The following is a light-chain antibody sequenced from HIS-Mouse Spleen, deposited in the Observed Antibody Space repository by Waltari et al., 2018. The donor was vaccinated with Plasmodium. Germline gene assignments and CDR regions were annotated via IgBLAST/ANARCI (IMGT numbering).Light chain of an antibody. J-gene: IGLJ2*01. CDR3: SSYTSSSTLV. CDR2: DVS. CDR1: SSAVGGYNY. Sequence: SALPQPASVSGSPGQSLTISCPGTSSAVGGYNYASWYQQHPGKAPKLMIYDVSNRPSGVSNRFSGSKSGNTASLTISGLQAEDEADYYCSSYTSSSTLVFGGGTKLTVL. V-gene: IGLV2-14*03.